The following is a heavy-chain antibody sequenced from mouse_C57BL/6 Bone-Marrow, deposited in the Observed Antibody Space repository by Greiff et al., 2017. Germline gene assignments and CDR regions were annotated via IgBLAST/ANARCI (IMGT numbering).Heavy chain of an antibody. D-gene: IGHD1-1*01. V-gene: IGHV5-16*01. CDR2: INYDGSST. CDR1: GFTFSDYY. Sequence: EVQLVESEGGLVQPGSSMKLSCTASGFTFSDYYMAWVRQVPEKGLEWVANINYDGSSTYYLDSLKSRFIISRDNAKNILYLQMISLKSEDTATYYCARDRLITTVVDWYFDVWGTGTTVTVSS. CDR3: ARDRLITTVVDWYFDV. J-gene: IGHJ1*03.